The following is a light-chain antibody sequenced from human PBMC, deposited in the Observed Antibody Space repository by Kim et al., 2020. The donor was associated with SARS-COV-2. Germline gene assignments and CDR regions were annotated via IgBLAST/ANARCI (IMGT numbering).Light chain of an antibody. CDR2: YDS. Sequence: SYELTQPPSVSVAPGKPARITCGGNNIGSKSVHWYQQKPGQASVLVIYYDSDRPSGIPERFSGSNSGNTATLTISRVEAGDEADYYCQVWDSSSDHVVFG. J-gene: IGLJ2*01. CDR1: NIGSKS. V-gene: IGLV3-21*04. CDR3: QVWDSSSDHVV.